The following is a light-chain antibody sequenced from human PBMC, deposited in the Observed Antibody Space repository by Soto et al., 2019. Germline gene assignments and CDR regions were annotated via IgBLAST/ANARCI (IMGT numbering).Light chain of an antibody. CDR3: QQYGSSRALT. J-gene: IGKJ4*01. CDR1: RSVSNNY. CDR2: GAS. Sequence: EIVLTQSPGTLSLSPGERATLSCRASRSVSNNYFAWYQQKPGQAPRLLIYGASSRASGTPDRFSGSGSGTDFTLTISRLEPEDFAVYYCQQYGSSRALTFRGGTKVEMK. V-gene: IGKV3-20*01.